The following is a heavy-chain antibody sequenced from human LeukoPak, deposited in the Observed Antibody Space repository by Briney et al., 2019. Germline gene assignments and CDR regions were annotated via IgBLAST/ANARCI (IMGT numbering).Heavy chain of an antibody. CDR3: ARAGGSGLIDY. CDR1: GGSFSGYY. Sequence: PSETLSLTCAVYGGSFSGYYWSWLRQPPGKGLEWIGSMYYSGSTYYNPSLKSRVTISINTSKNQFSLKLTSVTAADTAVYYCARAGGSGLIDYWGQGTLVTVSS. J-gene: IGHJ4*02. CDR2: MYYSGST. D-gene: IGHD6-19*01. V-gene: IGHV4-34*01.